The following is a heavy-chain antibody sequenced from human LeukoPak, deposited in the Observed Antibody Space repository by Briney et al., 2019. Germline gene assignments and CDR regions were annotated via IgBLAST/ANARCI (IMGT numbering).Heavy chain of an antibody. J-gene: IGHJ4*02. Sequence: GGSLRLSCAASRFSFSSYSMNWVRQAPGKGLEWVSYISSSSSNTYYADSVKGRFTISRDNAKNSLYLQMNSLRAEDTAVYYCARDQDSSSSGYWGQGTLVTVSS. CDR2: ISSSSSNT. V-gene: IGHV3-48*04. CDR3: ARDQDSSSSGY. D-gene: IGHD6-13*01. CDR1: RFSFSSYS.